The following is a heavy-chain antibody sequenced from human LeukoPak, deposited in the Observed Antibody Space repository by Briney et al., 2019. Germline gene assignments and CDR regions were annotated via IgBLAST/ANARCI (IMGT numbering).Heavy chain of an antibody. J-gene: IGHJ6*03. Sequence: PSQTLSLTCTVSGGSISSGGYYWSWIRQHPGKGLGWIGYIYYSGSTYYNPSLKSRVTISVDTSKNQFSLKLSSVTAADTAVYYCARVGSGSQGYYYYYMDVWGKGTTVTVSS. V-gene: IGHV4-31*03. CDR2: IYYSGST. CDR1: GGSISSGGYY. CDR3: ARVGSGSQGYYYYYMDV. D-gene: IGHD1-26*01.